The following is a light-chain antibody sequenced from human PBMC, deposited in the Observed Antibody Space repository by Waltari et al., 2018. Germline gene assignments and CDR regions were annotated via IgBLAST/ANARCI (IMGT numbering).Light chain of an antibody. CDR2: GKN. Sequence: SSELTQDPAVSVALGQTVRITCQGDSLRSYYASWYQQKPGQAPVLVIYGKNNRPSGIPDRFSVSSSGNTASLTITGAQAEDEADYCCNSRDSSGNHLDVVFGGGTKLSVL. CDR1: SLRSYY. CDR3: NSRDSSGNHLDVV. V-gene: IGLV3-19*01. J-gene: IGLJ2*01.